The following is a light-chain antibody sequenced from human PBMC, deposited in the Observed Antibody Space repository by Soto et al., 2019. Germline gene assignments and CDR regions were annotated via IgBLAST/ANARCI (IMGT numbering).Light chain of an antibody. V-gene: IGKV3D-20*02. CDR3: QQRINWPWT. CDR2: GAS. J-gene: IGKJ1*01. CDR1: QSVSSSY. Sequence: EIVLTQSPGTLSLSPGERATLSCRASQSVSSSYLAWYQQKPGQAPRLLIYGASSRATGIPDRFSGSGSGTDFTLTISRLEPEDFAVYYCQQRINWPWTFGQGTKVEIK.